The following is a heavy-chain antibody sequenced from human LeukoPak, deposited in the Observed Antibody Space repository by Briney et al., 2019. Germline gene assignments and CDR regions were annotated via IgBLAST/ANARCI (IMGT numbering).Heavy chain of an antibody. Sequence: GGSLRLSCAASGFTFSSYSMNWVRQVPGKGLEWVSSISSSSSYIYYADSVKGRFTISRDDSKNTLFLQMSSLRPEDTAVYYCARDFGVIRRSWGQGTLVSVSS. CDR1: GFTFSSYS. CDR3: ARDFGVIRRS. D-gene: IGHD3-3*01. CDR2: ISSSSSYI. J-gene: IGHJ5*02. V-gene: IGHV3-21*01.